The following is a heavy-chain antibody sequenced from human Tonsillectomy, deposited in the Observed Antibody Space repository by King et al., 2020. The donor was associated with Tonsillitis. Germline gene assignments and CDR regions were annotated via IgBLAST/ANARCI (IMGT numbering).Heavy chain of an antibody. J-gene: IGHJ3*02. Sequence: VQLVESGGGLVQPGGSLRLSCAASGFTFSSYAMSWVRQAPGKGLEWVSAISGSGVSTYCADSVEGRFTISRDNSKNTLSLQMNSLRAEDTAVYYCAKGGYCTNGVCYTPGAFDIWGQGTMVTVSS. D-gene: IGHD2-8*01. V-gene: IGHV3-23*04. CDR3: AKGGYCTNGVCYTPGAFDI. CDR1: GFTFSSYA. CDR2: ISGSGVST.